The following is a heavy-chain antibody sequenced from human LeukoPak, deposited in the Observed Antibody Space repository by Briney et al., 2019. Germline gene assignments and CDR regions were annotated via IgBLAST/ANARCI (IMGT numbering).Heavy chain of an antibody. CDR3: AKDSNSAGSYYDSSGYYDY. CDR1: GFTFSSYA. D-gene: IGHD3-22*01. Sequence: PGGSLRLSCAASGFTFSSYAMSWVRQAPGKGLEWVSAISGSGGSTYYADSVKGRFTISRDNSKNTLYLQMNSLRAGDTAVYYCAKDSNSAGSYYDSSGYYDYWGQGTLVTVSS. V-gene: IGHV3-23*01. J-gene: IGHJ4*02. CDR2: ISGSGGST.